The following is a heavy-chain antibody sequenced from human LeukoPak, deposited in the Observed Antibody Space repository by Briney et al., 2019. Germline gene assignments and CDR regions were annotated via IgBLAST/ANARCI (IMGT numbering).Heavy chain of an antibody. CDR1: GVSISSSNW. CDR2: IYHSGST. Sequence: SGTLSLTCAVSGVSISSSNWWSWVRPPPGKGLEWIGEIYHSGSTNYNPSLKSRVTISVDKSKNQFSLKLSSVTAADTAVYYCARDADYDSSGNDAFDIWGQGTMVTVSS. D-gene: IGHD3-22*01. CDR3: ARDADYDSSGNDAFDI. V-gene: IGHV4-4*02. J-gene: IGHJ3*02.